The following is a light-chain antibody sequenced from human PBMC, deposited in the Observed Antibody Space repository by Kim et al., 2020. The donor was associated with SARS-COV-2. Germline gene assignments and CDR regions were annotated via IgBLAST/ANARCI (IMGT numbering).Light chain of an antibody. CDR1: QNIGKY. J-gene: IGKJ4*01. CDR2: DAS. CDR3: QQYNNYPQT. Sequence: ASVGDRVTITCQASQNIGKYLDWYQQKPGKAPKLLIYDASNSQTGVPSRFSGSGSGTDFTITISSLQPEDIARYYCQQYNNYPQTFGGGTKVEIK. V-gene: IGKV1-33*01.